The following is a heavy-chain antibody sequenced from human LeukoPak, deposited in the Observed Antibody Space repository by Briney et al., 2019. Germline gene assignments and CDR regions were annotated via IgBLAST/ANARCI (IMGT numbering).Heavy chain of an antibody. D-gene: IGHD6-13*01. J-gene: IGHJ4*02. CDR3: ARESSWSNYFDY. V-gene: IGHV1-46*01. CDR2: INPSGGST. Sequence: GASVKVSFKASGYPFTSYYMHWGRQAPGRGLEWMGIINPSGGSTSYAQKFQGRVTMTRDTSTSTVYMELSSLRSEDTAVYYCARESSWSNYFDYWGQGTLVTVSS. CDR1: GYPFTSYY.